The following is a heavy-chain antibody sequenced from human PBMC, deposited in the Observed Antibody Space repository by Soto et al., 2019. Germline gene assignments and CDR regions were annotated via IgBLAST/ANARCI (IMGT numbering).Heavy chain of an antibody. CDR1: GFTFNNYA. J-gene: IGHJ4*02. CDR2: ISASGGST. D-gene: IGHD3-3*01. CDR3: AKAAPDDVWSGYHELCGY. Sequence: EVQLLESGGGLVQPGGSLRLSCAASGFTFNNYAMTWVRQAPGKGLEWVSGISASGGSTNYADSVKGRITISRDNSQNTLYLQMNSLRAEDTAVDYCAKAAPDDVWSGYHELCGYLGQGTLVTVSS. V-gene: IGHV3-23*01.